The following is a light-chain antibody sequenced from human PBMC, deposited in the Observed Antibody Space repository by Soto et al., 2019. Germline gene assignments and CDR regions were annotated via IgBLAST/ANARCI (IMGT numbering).Light chain of an antibody. CDR3: QQYGSSLYT. V-gene: IGKV3-20*01. CDR1: QRVSSNY. Sequence: EIVLTQSPGTLSLSPGDRATLSCRASQRVSSNYLAWYQQRPGQAPRLLIYGASSRATGIPDRFSGSGSGTDFTLTINRLEPEDSAVYYCQQYGSSLYTFGQGTKVEIK. J-gene: IGKJ2*01. CDR2: GAS.